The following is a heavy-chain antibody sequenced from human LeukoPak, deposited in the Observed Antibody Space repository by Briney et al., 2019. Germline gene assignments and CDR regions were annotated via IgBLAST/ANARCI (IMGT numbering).Heavy chain of an antibody. CDR2: INPNSGGT. CDR3: ARGGDLNSGSFDY. D-gene: IGHD1-26*01. J-gene: IGHJ4*02. CDR1: GYTFTVYY. V-gene: IGHV1-2*04. Sequence: ASVKVSCKASGYTFTVYYMHWVRQAPGQGLEWMGWINPNSGGTNYAQKFQGWVTMTRDTSISTAYMELSRLRSDDTAVYYCARGGDLNSGSFDYWGQGTLVTVSS.